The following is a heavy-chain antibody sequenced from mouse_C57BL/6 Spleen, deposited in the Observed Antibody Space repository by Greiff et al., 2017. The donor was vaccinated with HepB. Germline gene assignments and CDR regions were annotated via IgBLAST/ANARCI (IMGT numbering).Heavy chain of an antibody. CDR1: GFTFSDYG. Sequence: DVMLVESGGGLVKPGGSLKLSCAASGFTFSDYGMHWVRQAPEKGLEWVAYISSGSSTIYYADTVKGRFTISRDNAKNTLFLQMTSLRSEDTAMYYCARQYYDYDGTWFAYWGQGTLVTVSA. J-gene: IGHJ3*01. D-gene: IGHD2-4*01. CDR2: ISSGSSTI. CDR3: ARQYYDYDGTWFAY. V-gene: IGHV5-17*01.